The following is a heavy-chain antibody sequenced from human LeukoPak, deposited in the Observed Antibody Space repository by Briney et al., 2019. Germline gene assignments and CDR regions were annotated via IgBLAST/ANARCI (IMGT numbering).Heavy chain of an antibody. Sequence: GGSLRLSCAASGFTFSSYGMHWVRQAPGKGLEWVSYISSSSSTIYYADSVKGRFTISRDNTKNSLYLQMNSLRAEDTAVYYCATTYYYGSGSYYAGYWGQGALVTVSS. D-gene: IGHD3-10*01. V-gene: IGHV3-48*04. CDR1: GFTFSSYG. CDR2: ISSSSSTI. J-gene: IGHJ4*02. CDR3: ATTYYYGSGSYYAGY.